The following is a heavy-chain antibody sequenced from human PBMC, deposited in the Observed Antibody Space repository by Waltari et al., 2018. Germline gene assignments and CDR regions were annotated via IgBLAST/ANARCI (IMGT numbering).Heavy chain of an antibody. V-gene: IGHV4-59*01. CDR2: IYYSGST. D-gene: IGHD5-18*01. CDR3: ARRTALDAFDI. CDR1: GGSISSYY. J-gene: IGHJ3*02. Sequence: QVQLQESGPGLVKPSETLSLTCTVSGGSISSYYWSWIRQPPGKGLEWIGYIYYSGSTNYNPALKSRVTISVDTSKNQFSLKLSSVTAADTAVYYCARRTALDAFDIWGQGTMVTVSS.